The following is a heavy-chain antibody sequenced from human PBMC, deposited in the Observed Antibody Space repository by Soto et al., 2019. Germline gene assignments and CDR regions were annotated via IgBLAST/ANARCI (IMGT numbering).Heavy chain of an antibody. V-gene: IGHV1-24*01. Sequence: QVQLVQSGAAVKKPGASVKVSCKVSVYTLTELSMHWVLQSPGKGLEWMGGFDPEDGETIYAQKFQGRVTMTEDTSTDTAYMELSSLRSEDTAVYYCASRRIGASLTLLAAATLDYWGQGTLVTVSS. D-gene: IGHD6-13*01. CDR1: VYTLTELS. J-gene: IGHJ4*02. CDR2: FDPEDGET. CDR3: ASRRIGASLTLLAAATLDY.